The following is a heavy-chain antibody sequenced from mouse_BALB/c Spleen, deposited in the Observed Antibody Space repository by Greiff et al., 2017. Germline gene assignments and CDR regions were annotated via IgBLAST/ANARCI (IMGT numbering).Heavy chain of an antibody. D-gene: IGHD2-2*01. Sequence: DVKWVESGGGLVQPGGSLKLSCAASGFTFSSYGMSWVRQTPDKRLELVATINSNGGSTYYPDSVKGRFTISRDNAKNTLFLQMSSLKSEDTAMYYCARDQGGYDAWFAYWGQGTLVTVSA. V-gene: IGHV5-6-3*01. J-gene: IGHJ3*01. CDR3: ARDQGGYDAWFAY. CDR2: INSNGGST. CDR1: GFTFSSYG.